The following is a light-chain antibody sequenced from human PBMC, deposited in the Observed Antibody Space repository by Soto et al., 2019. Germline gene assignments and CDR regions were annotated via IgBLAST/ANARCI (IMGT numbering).Light chain of an antibody. V-gene: IGLV2-14*01. CDR2: EVR. J-gene: IGLJ2*01. CDR3: SSYTTKSSLI. CDR1: MRDVGAYNL. Sequence: QSALTQPASVSGSPGQSITISCAGTMRDVGAYNLVSWYPQHPGRSPQLLFYEVRNRPSGFSFRFSGSKSGNTASLPISGLQAEDEADYYCSSYTTKSSLIFGGGTKLTVL.